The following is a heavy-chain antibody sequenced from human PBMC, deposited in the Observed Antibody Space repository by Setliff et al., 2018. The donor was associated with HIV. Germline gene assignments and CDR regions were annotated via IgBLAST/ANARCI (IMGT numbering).Heavy chain of an antibody. CDR2: ISGSGGTT. CDR3: ARDQEYVIVVAASMNMPGYLHYYYMDV. CDR1: GFTFSSYA. D-gene: IGHD2-2*01. V-gene: IGHV3-23*01. Sequence: GGSLRLSCAASGFTFSSYAMSWVRQAPGKGLEWVSAISGSGGTTYYADSVKGRFTISRDNAKNSLYLQMNSLRAEDTGVYYCARDQEYVIVVAASMNMPGYLHYYYMDVWGRGSTVTVSS. J-gene: IGHJ6*03.